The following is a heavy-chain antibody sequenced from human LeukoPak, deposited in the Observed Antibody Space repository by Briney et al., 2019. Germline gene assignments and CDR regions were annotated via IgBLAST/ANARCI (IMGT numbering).Heavy chain of an antibody. D-gene: IGHD6-19*01. J-gene: IGHJ4*02. V-gene: IGHV1-18*01. CDR3: ATGVSSGWYLVY. CDR1: GYTFTSYG. Sequence: GASVKVSCKASGYTFTSYGISWVRQAPGQGLEWMGMIYPRDGSTSYAQKFQGRVTMTEDTSTDTAYMELSSLRSEDTAVYYCATGVSSGWYLVYWGQGTLVTVSS. CDR2: IYPRDGST.